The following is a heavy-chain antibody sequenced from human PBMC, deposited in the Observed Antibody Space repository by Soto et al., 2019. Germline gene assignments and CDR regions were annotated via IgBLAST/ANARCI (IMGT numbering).Heavy chain of an antibody. D-gene: IGHD3-9*01. CDR1: GFTVSSNY. J-gene: IGHJ6*02. Sequence: EVQLVETGGGLIQPGGSLRLSCAASGFTVSSNYMSWVRQAPGKGLEWVSVIYSGGSTYYADSVKGRFTISRDNSKNTLYLQMNSLRAEDTAVYYCARDGGVSRDILATRGIAYGMDVWGQGTTVTVSS. CDR3: ARDGGVSRDILATRGIAYGMDV. CDR2: IYSGGST. V-gene: IGHV3-53*02.